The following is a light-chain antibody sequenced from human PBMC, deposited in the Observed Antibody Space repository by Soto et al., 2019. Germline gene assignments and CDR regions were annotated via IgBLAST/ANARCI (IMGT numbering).Light chain of an antibody. V-gene: IGLV4-69*01. CDR2: LNNDGSH. Sequence: QSVLTQSPSASASLGASFKLTCTLSSGHSSYAIAWHQKQPGKGPRYLMDLNNDGSHSKGDGIPDRFSGSSSGAERYPIISSLQSEDEADYYCQTWGTGFQVFGGGTQLTVL. J-gene: IGLJ2*01. CDR3: QTWGTGFQV. CDR1: SGHSSYA.